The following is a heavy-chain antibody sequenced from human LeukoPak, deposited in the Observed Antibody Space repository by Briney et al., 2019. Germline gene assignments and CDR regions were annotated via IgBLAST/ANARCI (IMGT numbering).Heavy chain of an antibody. J-gene: IGHJ4*02. V-gene: IGHV4-34*01. D-gene: IGHD2-2*01. CDR3: ARGYYCSSTSCYDY. CDR1: GGSFSGYY. CDR2: INHSGST. Sequence: SETLSLTCAVYGGSFSGYYWSWIRQPPGKGLEWIGEINHSGSTNYNPSLKSRVTISVDTSKNQFSLKLSSVTAADTAVYYCARGYYCSSTSCYDYWGQGTLVTVSS.